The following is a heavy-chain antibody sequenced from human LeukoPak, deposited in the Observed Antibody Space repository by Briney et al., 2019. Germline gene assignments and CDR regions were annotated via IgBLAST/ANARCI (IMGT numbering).Heavy chain of an antibody. CDR1: GYTFTSYD. CDR3: ARASPGHYYDSSGLDY. D-gene: IGHD3-22*01. CDR2: IIPIFGTA. V-gene: IGHV1-69*06. Sequence: SVKVSCKASGYTFTSYDINWVRQATGQGLEWMGGIIPIFGTANYAQKFQGRVTITADKSTSTAYMELSSLRSEDTAVYYCARASPGHYYDSSGLDYWGQGTLVTVSS. J-gene: IGHJ4*02.